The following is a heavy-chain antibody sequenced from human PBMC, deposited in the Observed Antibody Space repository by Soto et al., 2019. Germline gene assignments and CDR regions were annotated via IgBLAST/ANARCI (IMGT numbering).Heavy chain of an antibody. V-gene: IGHV2-5*02. CDR3: AHSPATTDYDILTGYNPPGYFDY. CDR1: GFSLSTSGVG. Sequence: SGPTLVNPTQTLTLTCTFSGFSLSTSGVGVGWIRQPPGKALEWLALIYWDDDKRYSPSLKSRLTITKDTSKNQVVLTMTNMDPVDTATYYCAHSPATTDYDILTGYNPPGYFDYWGQGTLVTVSS. CDR2: IYWDDDK. J-gene: IGHJ4*02. D-gene: IGHD3-9*01.